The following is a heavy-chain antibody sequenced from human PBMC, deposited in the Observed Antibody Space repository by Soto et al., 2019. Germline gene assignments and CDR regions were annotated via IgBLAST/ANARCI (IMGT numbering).Heavy chain of an antibody. CDR3: AKDRPTTSSSKMDV. CDR1: GFTFSTFA. D-gene: IGHD6-6*01. Sequence: GGSLRLSCAASGFTFSTFAMSWVRQAPGKGLEWVSTISGGGDGTYYTDSVKGRFTISRDNSKNTMYLQMDSLRAEDTAVYYCAKDRPTTSSSKMDVWGKGTTVTVSS. J-gene: IGHJ6*04. CDR2: ISGGGDGT. V-gene: IGHV3-23*01.